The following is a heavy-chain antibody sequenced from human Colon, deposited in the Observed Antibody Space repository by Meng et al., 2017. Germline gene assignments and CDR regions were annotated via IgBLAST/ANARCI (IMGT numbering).Heavy chain of an antibody. V-gene: IGHV4-4*02. Sequence: VQLWGSGQGGVKPWGTLSLTCAVSGGSITTNSYWSWVRQSPEKGLGGIGQIDHRGDPYYNPSLKSRVTMSVDRSKSQVSLQLTSVTAADTAVYYCARHGGYYQDYWGQGTLVTVSS. CDR2: IDHRGDP. D-gene: IGHD4-23*01. J-gene: IGHJ4*02. CDR1: GGSITTNSY. CDR3: ARHGGYYQDY.